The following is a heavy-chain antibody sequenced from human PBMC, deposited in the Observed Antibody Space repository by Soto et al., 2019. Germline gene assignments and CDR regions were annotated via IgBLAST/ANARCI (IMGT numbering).Heavy chain of an antibody. CDR3: ARARYDSSGYYYFDY. D-gene: IGHD3-22*01. V-gene: IGHV4-59*01. CDR2: IYYSGST. J-gene: IGHJ4*02. CDR1: GGSISGYY. Sequence: LSLTCTVSGGSISGYYWSWIRQPPGKGLEWIGYIYYSGSTIYNPSLKSRVTISVDTSKNQFSLKLSSVTAADTAVYYCARARYDSSGYYYFDYWGQGTLVTVSS.